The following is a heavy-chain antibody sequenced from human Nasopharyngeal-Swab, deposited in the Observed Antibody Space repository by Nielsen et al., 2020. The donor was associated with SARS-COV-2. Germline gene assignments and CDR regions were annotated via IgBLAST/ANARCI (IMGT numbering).Heavy chain of an antibody. CDR2: INPSGGQT. CDR3: ARDLDPATAGALDI. D-gene: IGHD2-2*01. Sequence: ASVKVSCKASGYTFRIYYMHWVRQAPGQGLEWMGLINPSGGQTTYAQKFQGRVTMTRDTSTSTVYMELNSLRSEDTAVYYCARDLDPATAGALDIWGQGTMVTVSS. V-gene: IGHV1-46*01. CDR1: GYTFRIYY. J-gene: IGHJ3*02.